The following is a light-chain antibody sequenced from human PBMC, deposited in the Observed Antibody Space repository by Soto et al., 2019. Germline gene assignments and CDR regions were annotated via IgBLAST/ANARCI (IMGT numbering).Light chain of an antibody. CDR3: QQYNSYTYT. CDR1: QSSNTW. V-gene: IGKV1-5*03. J-gene: IGKJ2*01. Sequence: DVQMTQSPSSLSPSVGDRVTITCRASQSSNTWLAWYQQKPGKAPKLLIYKTSILESGVPSRSSGSGSGTEFTLANSGLQPEDSATDYCQQYNSYTYTFGQGTKLVIK. CDR2: KTS.